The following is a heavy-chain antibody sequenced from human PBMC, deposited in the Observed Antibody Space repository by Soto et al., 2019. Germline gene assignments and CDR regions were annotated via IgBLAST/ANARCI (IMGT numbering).Heavy chain of an antibody. J-gene: IGHJ6*02. CDR1: GFTFSSYG. CDR3: ARDSGGTGTTNMDV. D-gene: IGHD1-1*01. Sequence: QVQLVESGGGVVQPGRSLRLSCAASGFTFSSYGMHWVRQAPGKGLEWVAVIWYDGSNKYYADSVKGRFTISRDNSKNTLYLQMNSLRAEDTAVYYCARDSGGTGTTNMDVWGQGTTVTVSS. CDR2: IWYDGSNK. V-gene: IGHV3-33*01.